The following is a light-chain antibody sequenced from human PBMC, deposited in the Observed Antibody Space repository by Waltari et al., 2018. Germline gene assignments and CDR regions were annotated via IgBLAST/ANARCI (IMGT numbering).Light chain of an antibody. Sequence: VVTQSPATLSVSPGKTVTLSCRASQRVNTNLAWYQQKPGQAPRLLIFAASTRAPGIPSRFGGSGSGTEVTLTITSRQFEDVGVYFCQQYHKWPPGGFGGGTKVEIE. V-gene: IGKV3-15*01. CDR2: AAS. CDR1: QRVNTN. J-gene: IGKJ4*01. CDR3: QQYHKWPPGG.